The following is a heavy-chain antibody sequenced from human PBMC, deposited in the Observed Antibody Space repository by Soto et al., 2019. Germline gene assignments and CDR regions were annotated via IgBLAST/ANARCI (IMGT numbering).Heavy chain of an antibody. CDR1: GYTFTNNW. D-gene: IGHD3-10*01. J-gene: IGHJ6*02. CDR2: IYPGDSGT. Sequence: PGESLKISCKGSGYTFTNNWVGWVRQMPGKGLEWMGIIYPGDSGTRYSPSFQGQVTISVDKSIATAYLQWSSLKASDTAMYYCARRSDYYYGSGKYSGMYACGQGTTVPVSS. CDR3: ARRSDYYYGSGKYSGMYA. V-gene: IGHV5-51*01.